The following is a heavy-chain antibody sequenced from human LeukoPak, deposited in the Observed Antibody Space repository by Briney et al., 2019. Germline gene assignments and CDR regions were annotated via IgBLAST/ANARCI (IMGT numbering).Heavy chain of an antibody. J-gene: IGHJ4*02. CDR1: GDSISTYF. Sequence: LSETLSLTCTVSGDSISTYFWSWIRQPPGKGLQWIGFIYYSGGTNYNPSLKSRVTISVDPSKNQFSLKLSSVTAADTAVYYCAREAYCGGDCYSGFDYWGQGTLVTVSS. CDR2: IYYSGGT. V-gene: IGHV4-59*01. D-gene: IGHD2-21*02. CDR3: AREAYCGGDCYSGFDY.